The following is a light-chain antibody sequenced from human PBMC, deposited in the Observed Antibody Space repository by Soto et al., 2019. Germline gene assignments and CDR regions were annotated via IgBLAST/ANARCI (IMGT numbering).Light chain of an antibody. CDR2: GAS. CDR1: QSVSSN. V-gene: IGKV3-15*01. Sequence: EIVMTQSPATLSVSPGERVTLSCRASQSVSSNLAWYQQKPGQAPRLLIYGASTRATGIPARFSGSGSGTEFTLTISSLKSEDFAVYYCQQYNNWPLFGQGTKVEIK. CDR3: QQYNNWPL. J-gene: IGKJ1*01.